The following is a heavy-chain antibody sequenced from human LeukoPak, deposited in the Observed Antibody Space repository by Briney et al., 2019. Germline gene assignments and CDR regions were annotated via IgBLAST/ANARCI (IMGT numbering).Heavy chain of an antibody. CDR3: ATYHDTTGYFKEAFEM. J-gene: IGHJ3*02. Sequence: GGSLRLSCTTSGLRFSRYNFNWVRQAPGKGLEWLSYISTTSETIHYGDSVKGRFNISRDNAKNFLYLQMDSLRAEDTAVYFCATYHDTTGYFKEAFEMWGQGTFVTVSS. CDR1: GLRFSRYN. CDR2: ISTTSETI. V-gene: IGHV3-48*01. D-gene: IGHD3-22*01.